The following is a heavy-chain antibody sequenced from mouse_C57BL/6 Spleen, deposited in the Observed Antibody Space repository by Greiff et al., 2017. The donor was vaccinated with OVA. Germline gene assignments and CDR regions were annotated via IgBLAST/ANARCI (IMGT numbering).Heavy chain of an antibody. V-gene: IGHV1-82*01. CDR2: IYPGDGDT. J-gene: IGHJ3*01. D-gene: IGHD2-12*01. Sequence: QVQLKESGPELVKPGASVKISCKASGYAFSSSWMNWVKQRPGKGLEWIGRIYPGDGDTNYNGKFKGKATLTADKSSCTAYMQLSSLTSEDSAVYFCARPKSSLRQEFAYWGQGTLVTVSA. CDR3: ARPKSSLRQEFAY. CDR1: GYAFSSSW.